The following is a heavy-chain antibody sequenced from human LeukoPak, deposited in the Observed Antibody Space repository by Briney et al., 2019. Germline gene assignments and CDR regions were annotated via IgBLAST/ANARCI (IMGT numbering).Heavy chain of an antibody. CDR1: GGTFSSYA. Sequence: ASVKVSCKASGGTFSSYAISWVRQAPGQGLEWMGWISAYNGNTNYAQSLQGRVTMTTDTSTSTVYKEMRSLTSDDTAVYYCARDLDQYNGRFGGFGHDFWGQGTLVTVSS. J-gene: IGHJ4*02. CDR3: ARDLDQYNGRFGGFGHDF. D-gene: IGHD3-10*01. V-gene: IGHV1-18*01. CDR2: ISAYNGNT.